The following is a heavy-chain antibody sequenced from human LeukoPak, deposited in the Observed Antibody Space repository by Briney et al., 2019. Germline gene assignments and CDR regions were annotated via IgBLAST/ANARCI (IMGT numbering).Heavy chain of an antibody. V-gene: IGHV3-23*01. CDR2: ISGSGGST. CDR1: GFTFSSYA. D-gene: IGHD2-2*01. Sequence: GGSLRLSCAASGFTFSSYAMSWVRQAPGKGLEWVSAISGSGGSTYYADSVKGRFTISRDNSKNTLYLQMNSLRAEDTAVYYCAKGGRNIVVVPADSYFDYWGQGTLVTVSS. J-gene: IGHJ4*02. CDR3: AKGGRNIVVVPADSYFDY.